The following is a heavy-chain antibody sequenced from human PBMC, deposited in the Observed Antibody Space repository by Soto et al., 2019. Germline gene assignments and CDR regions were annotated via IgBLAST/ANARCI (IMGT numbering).Heavy chain of an antibody. J-gene: IGHJ3*02. CDR2: IWYDGSNK. Sequence: QVQLVESGGGVVQPGRSLRLSCAASGFTFSSYGMHWVRQAPGKGLEWVAVIWYDGSNKYYADSVKGRFTISRDNSKNXLYLQMNSLRAEDTAVYYCARDMGVVTVGNDAFDIWGQGTMVTVSS. V-gene: IGHV3-33*01. CDR1: GFTFSSYG. CDR3: ARDMGVVTVGNDAFDI. D-gene: IGHD2-21*02.